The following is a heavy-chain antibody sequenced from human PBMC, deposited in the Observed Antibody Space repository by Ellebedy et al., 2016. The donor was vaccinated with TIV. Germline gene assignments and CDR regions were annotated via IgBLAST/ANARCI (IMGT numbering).Heavy chain of an antibody. J-gene: IGHJ6*02. V-gene: IGHV1-3*04. CDR1: GHIFTSYG. D-gene: IGHD3-3*01. CDR2: INTGNDNT. Sequence: ASVKVSXXASGHIFTSYGLHWVRQAPGQSLEWMGWINTGNDNTKYSQKLQGRVTITRDYMELSGLMSEDTAVYYCATREWQDPMDVWGQGTTVTVSS. CDR3: ATREWQDPMDV.